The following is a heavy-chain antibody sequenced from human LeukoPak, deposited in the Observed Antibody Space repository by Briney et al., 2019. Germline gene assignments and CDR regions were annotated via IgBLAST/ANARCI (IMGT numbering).Heavy chain of an antibody. V-gene: IGHV1-69*05. CDR1: GGTFSSYA. CDR3: AREARTTVLNYNWFDP. Sequence: SVKVSCKASGGTFSSYAISWVRQAPGQGLEWMRGIIPIFGTANYAQKFQGRVTITTDESTSTAYMELSSLRSEDTAVYYCAREARTTVLNYNWFDPWGQGTLVTVSS. D-gene: IGHD4-23*01. CDR2: IIPIFGTA. J-gene: IGHJ5*02.